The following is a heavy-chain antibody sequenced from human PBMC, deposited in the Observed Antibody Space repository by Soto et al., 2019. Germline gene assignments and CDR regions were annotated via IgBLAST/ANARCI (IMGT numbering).Heavy chain of an antibody. J-gene: IGHJ5*02. D-gene: IGHD3-3*01. CDR3: ASRPWSGSVYDH. CDR2: IKSDGSST. Sequence: EVHLVESGGGLVQPGGSLRLSCAASGFTFSSYWMHCVRQVPGKGLVWVSRIKSDGSSTDYADSVEGRFTISRDNAKNALYLQMNSLRAEDTAVYFCASRPWSGSVYDHWGQGTLVTVSS. V-gene: IGHV3-74*01. CDR1: GFTFSSYW.